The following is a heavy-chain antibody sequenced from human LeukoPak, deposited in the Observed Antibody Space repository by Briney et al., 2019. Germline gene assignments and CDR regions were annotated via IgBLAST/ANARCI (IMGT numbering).Heavy chain of an antibody. CDR2: ISGSGDAT. J-gene: IGHJ4*02. CDR3: AKDRGRIYWYGFDY. V-gene: IGHV3-23*01. D-gene: IGHD2-8*02. CDR1: GFTFSNYA. Sequence: GGSLRLSCAASGFTFSNYAMSWVRQAPGKGLEWVSTISGSGDATYYANSVKGRFTISRDNSKNTLYLQMNSLRAEDTAVYYWAKDRGRIYWYGFDYWGQGTLVTVSS.